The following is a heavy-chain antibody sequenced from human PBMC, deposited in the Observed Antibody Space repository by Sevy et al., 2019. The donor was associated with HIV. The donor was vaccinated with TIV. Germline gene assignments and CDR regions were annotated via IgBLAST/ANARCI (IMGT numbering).Heavy chain of an antibody. V-gene: IGHV3-33*01. CDR2: IRYDGSNK. CDR3: ARDRLGITISAEWGGGMDV. CDR1: GFTLSSYG. Sequence: GGSLRLSCAASGFTLSSYGMHWVRQAPGKGLEWVAVIRYDGSNKHYADSVKGRFTISRDNSKNTLYLQMNSLRAEDTAVYYCARDRLGITISAEWGGGMDVWGQGTTVTVSS. D-gene: IGHD3-3*01. J-gene: IGHJ6*02.